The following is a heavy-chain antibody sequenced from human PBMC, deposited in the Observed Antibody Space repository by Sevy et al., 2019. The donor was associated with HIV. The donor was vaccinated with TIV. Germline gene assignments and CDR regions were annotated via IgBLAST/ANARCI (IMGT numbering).Heavy chain of an antibody. D-gene: IGHD3-22*01. V-gene: IGHV4-59*01. CDR2: IYYSGST. CDR1: GGSISSYY. CDR3: AGATPSSGPSGYYDPNWFDP. Sequence: SETLSLTCTVSGGSISSYYWSWIRQPPGKGLEWIGYIYYSGSTNYNPSLKSRVTISVDTSKNQFSLKLSSVTAADTAVYYCAGATPSSGPSGYYDPNWFDPWGQGTLVTVSS. J-gene: IGHJ5*02.